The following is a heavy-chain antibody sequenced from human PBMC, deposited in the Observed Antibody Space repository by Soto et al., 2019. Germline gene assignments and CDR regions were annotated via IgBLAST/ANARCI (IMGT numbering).Heavy chain of an antibody. J-gene: IGHJ6*03. CDR1: GGSFSGYY. CDR3: ATGVRVPAAMSGDYYYYMDV. V-gene: IGHV4-34*01. D-gene: IGHD2-2*01. CDR2: INHSGST. Sequence: SETLSLTCAVYGGSFSGYYWSWIRQPPGKGLEWIGEINHSGSTNYNPSLKSRVTISVDTSKNQFSLKLSSVTAADTAVYYCATGVRVPAAMSGDYYYYMDVWGKGTTVTVSS.